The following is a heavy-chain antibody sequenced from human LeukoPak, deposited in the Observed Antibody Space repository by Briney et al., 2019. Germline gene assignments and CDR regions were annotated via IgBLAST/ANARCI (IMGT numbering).Heavy chain of an antibody. D-gene: IGHD4-17*01. CDR3: ARAVAVTTLDNY. CDR1: GGTFSSYA. V-gene: IGHV1-18*01. J-gene: IGHJ4*02. CDR2: ISAYNGNT. Sequence: ASVKVSCKASGGTFSSYAISWVRQAPGQGLEWMGWISAYNGNTNYAQKLQGRVTMTTDTSTSTAYMELRSLRSDDTAVYYCARAVAVTTLDNYWGQGTLVTVSS.